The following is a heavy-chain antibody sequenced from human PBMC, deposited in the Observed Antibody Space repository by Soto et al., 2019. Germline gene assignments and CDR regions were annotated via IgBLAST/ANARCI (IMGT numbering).Heavy chain of an antibody. CDR3: ARGPPRVRERTYYYRMDV. D-gene: IGHD3-10*01. CDR1: GFTIRNYD. J-gene: IGHJ6*02. CDR2: IGDIDDP. V-gene: IGHV3-13*05. Sequence: EVQLVESGGGLAQPGGSLRLSCAASGFTIRNYDMHWVRQTTGKGLEWVSGIGDIDDPYYADSVKGRFTISREIAKTSVYLQMAGLRAGDSAVYYWARGPPRVRERTYYYRMDVWGQGTTVTVSS.